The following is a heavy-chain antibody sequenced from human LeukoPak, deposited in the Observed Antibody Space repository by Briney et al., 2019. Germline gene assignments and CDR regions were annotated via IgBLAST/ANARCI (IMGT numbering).Heavy chain of an antibody. D-gene: IGHD3-22*01. Sequence: GGSLRLSCEGSGFTFSNYWMGWVRQAPGKGLQWVANIKTDGSEKYYVDSVKGRFIISRDNAKNSLYLQMNSLRAEDTAVYYCATYSSLNRREFQFWGQGTLLTVSS. V-gene: IGHV3-7*01. CDR1: GFTFSNYW. CDR2: IKTDGSEK. CDR3: ATYSSLNRREFQF. J-gene: IGHJ1*01.